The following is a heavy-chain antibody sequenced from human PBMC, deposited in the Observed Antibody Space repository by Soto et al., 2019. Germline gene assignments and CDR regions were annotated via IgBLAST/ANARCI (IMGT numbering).Heavy chain of an antibody. CDR1: GYSFTTYG. J-gene: IGHJ6*02. CDR2: ISAYNGNT. Sequence: QVQLVQSGGEVKKPGASVKVSCKTSGYSFTTYGISWVRQAPGQGLEWMGWISAYNGNTNYAQKLQDRVTMTTETPTSTAYMELRSLRTDDTAVYYCAREGPAPYYYYGMGVWGQGSTVTVSS. CDR3: AREGPAPYYYYGMGV. V-gene: IGHV1-18*01.